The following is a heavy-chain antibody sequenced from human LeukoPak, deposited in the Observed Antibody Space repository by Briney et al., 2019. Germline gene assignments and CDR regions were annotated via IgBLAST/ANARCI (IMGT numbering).Heavy chain of an antibody. CDR1: GGSISSSSYY. D-gene: IGHD3-9*01. V-gene: IGHV4-39*07. CDR3: ARGSRYYDILKPPPDV. CDR2: IYYSGST. Sequence: SETLSLTCTVSGGSISSSSYYWGWIRQPPGKGLERIGSIYYSGSTYYNPSLKSRVTVSVDTSKNQFSLKLSSVTAADTAVYYCARGSRYYDILKPPPDVWGQGTTVTVSS. J-gene: IGHJ6*02.